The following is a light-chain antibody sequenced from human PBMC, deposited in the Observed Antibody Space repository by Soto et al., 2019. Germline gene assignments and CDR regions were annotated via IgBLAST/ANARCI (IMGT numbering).Light chain of an antibody. CDR1: DRDVGGYNR. J-gene: IGLJ3*02. Sequence: QSALTQPPSVSGSPGQSVTISCSGTDRDVGGYNRVSWYQQPPGTAPKLMIYEVTNRPSGVPDRFSGSKSGNTASLTISGLQSEDEAHYYCSSFTSSNTWVFGGGTKLTVL. CDR3: SSFTSSNTWV. CDR2: EVT. V-gene: IGLV2-18*02.